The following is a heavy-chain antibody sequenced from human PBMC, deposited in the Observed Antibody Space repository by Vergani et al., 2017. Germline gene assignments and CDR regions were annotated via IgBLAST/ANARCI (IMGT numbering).Heavy chain of an antibody. Sequence: QVQLQESGPGLVKPSQTLSLTCTVSGGSISSGCYYWRCIRQHPGKGLEWFGYIYYSGSTYYNPSLKSRVTISVDTSKNQYSLKLSSVTAADTAVYYCAREKGADRVEFGGGDCPPWDAFDIWGQGTMVTASS. D-gene: IGHD2-21*01. CDR2: IYYSGST. V-gene: IGHV4-31*03. CDR1: GGSISSGCYY. CDR3: AREKGADRVEFGGGDCPPWDAFDI. J-gene: IGHJ3*02.